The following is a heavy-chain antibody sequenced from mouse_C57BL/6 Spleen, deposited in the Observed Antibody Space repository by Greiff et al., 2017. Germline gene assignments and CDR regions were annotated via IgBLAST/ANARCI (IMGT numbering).Heavy chain of an antibody. Sequence: QVQLQQPGAELVKPGASVKMSCKASGYTFTSYWITWVKQRPGQGLEWIGDIYPGSGSTNYNEKFKSKATLTVDTSSSTAYMQLSSRTSEDSAVYYCAKGDDFLYYFDYWGQGTTLTVSS. CDR3: AKGDDFLYYFDY. V-gene: IGHV1-55*01. CDR2: IYPGSGST. D-gene: IGHD2-4*01. CDR1: GYTFTSYW. J-gene: IGHJ2*01.